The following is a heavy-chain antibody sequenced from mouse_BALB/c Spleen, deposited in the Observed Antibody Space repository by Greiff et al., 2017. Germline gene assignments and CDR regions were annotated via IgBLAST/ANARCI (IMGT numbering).Heavy chain of an antibody. Sequence: EVMLVESGGGLVKPGGSLKLSCAASGFTFSSYAMSWVRQTPEKRLEWVASIGSGGSTYYPDSVKGRFTISRDNARNILYLQMSSLRSEDTAMYYCARGPYYYGSSYEGGDFDYWGQGTTLTVSS. CDR1: GFTFSSYA. CDR2: IGSGGST. D-gene: IGHD1-1*01. V-gene: IGHV5-6-5*01. CDR3: ARGPYYYGSSYEGGDFDY. J-gene: IGHJ2*01.